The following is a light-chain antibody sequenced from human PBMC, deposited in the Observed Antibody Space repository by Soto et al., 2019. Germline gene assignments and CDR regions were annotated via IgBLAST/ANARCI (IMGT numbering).Light chain of an antibody. CDR3: VERNNWPWT. V-gene: IGKV3-11*01. J-gene: IGKJ1*01. CDR2: DAS. Sequence: EIVLTQYPATLSLSPGERATLSCRASLSVSSYLAWYQQKPGQPLRLLIYDASNRATGTPTRFSGSGSGTDFTLTISSLEPEDFAISYCVERNNWPWTIGQGSKVEIK. CDR1: LSVSSY.